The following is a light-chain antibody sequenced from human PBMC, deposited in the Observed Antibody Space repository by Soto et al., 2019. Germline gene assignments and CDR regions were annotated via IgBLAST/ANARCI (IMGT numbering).Light chain of an antibody. CDR1: SSNIGAGYD. J-gene: IGLJ3*02. Sequence: QAVVTQPPSVSGAPGQRVTISCTGSSSNIGAGYDVHWYQQLPGTAPKLPIYGNSNRPSGVPDRFSGSKSGTSASLAITGLQAEDEADYSCQSYDSSLSGWVFGGGTKLTVL. V-gene: IGLV1-40*01. CDR2: GNS. CDR3: QSYDSSLSGWV.